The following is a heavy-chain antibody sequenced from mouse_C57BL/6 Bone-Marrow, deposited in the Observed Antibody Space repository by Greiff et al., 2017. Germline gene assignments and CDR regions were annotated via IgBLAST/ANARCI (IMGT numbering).Heavy chain of an antibody. Sequence: QVQLQQPGAELVKPGASVKLSCKASGYTFTSYWMHWVKQRPGQGLEWIGMIHPNSGSTNYNEKFKSKATLTVDKSSSTAYMQLSSLTSEDSAVYYCAFYDYGSSYVWYFDVWGTGTTVTVSS. CDR1: GYTFTSYW. D-gene: IGHD1-1*01. J-gene: IGHJ1*03. CDR2: IHPNSGST. CDR3: AFYDYGSSYVWYFDV. V-gene: IGHV1-64*01.